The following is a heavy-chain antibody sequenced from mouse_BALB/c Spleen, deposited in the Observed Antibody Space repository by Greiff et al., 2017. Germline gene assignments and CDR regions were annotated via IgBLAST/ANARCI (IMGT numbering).Heavy chain of an antibody. CDR1: GFTFSSYA. CDR2: ISSGGSYT. V-gene: IGHV5-9-4*01. J-gene: IGHJ4*01. D-gene: IGHD2-14*01. CDR3: ARDSSYYRYDDDAYYYAMDY. Sequence: EVKLVESGGGLVKPGGSLKLSCAASGFTFSSYAMSWVRQSPEKRLEWVAEISSGGSYTYYPDTVTGRFTISRDNAKNTLYLEMSSLRSEDTAMYYCARDSSYYRYDDDAYYYAMDYWGQGTSVTVSS.